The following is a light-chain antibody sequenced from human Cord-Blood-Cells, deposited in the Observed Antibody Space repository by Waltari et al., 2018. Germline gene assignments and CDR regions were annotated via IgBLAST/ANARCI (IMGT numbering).Light chain of an antibody. CDR2: GAS. CDR3: QQYGSSPYT. V-gene: IGKV3-20*01. CDR1: QSVSSSY. J-gene: IGKJ2*01. Sequence: EIVLTQSPGTLSLSPGERATLSCRASQSVSSSYLAWYQQKTGQAPRLLIYGASSRATGIPDRFSGSGSGTDFTITISRLEPEDFAVYYCQQYGSSPYTFGQGTKLEIK.